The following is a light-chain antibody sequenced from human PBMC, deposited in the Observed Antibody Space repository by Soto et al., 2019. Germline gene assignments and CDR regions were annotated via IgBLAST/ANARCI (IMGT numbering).Light chain of an antibody. CDR3: QQYSSYSQFT. J-gene: IGKJ3*01. V-gene: IGKV1-5*03. CDR2: KAS. Sequence: DIQMTQSPSTLSASVGDRVTITCRASQSIKNWLAWYQQKPGEAPKLLIYKASTLESGVPSRFSGSGSGTEFTLTISCLQPDDVATYYCQQYSSYSQFTFGPGTKVD. CDR1: QSIKNW.